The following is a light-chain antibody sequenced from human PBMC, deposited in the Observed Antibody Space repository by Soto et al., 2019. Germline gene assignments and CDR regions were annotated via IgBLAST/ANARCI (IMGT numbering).Light chain of an antibody. CDR3: SSYTGSSTYVV. CDR1: SNDVGGYNY. J-gene: IGLJ2*01. CDR2: DFS. Sequence: QSALTQPASVAGSPGQSITISCTGTSNDVGGYNYVSWYQQHPGKAPKLIIYDFSNRPSGVSKRFSGSKSGNTASLTISGLQVDDGAEYYCSSYTGSSTYVVFAGGTKVTVL. V-gene: IGLV2-14*01.